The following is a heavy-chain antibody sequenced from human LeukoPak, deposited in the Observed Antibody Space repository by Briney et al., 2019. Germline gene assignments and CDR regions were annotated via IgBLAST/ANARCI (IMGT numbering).Heavy chain of an antibody. CDR3: AKDDGSATMGFDS. CDR2: IIPIFGTT. CDR1: GGTFSSYA. Sequence: SVKVSCKASGGTFSSYAFSWVRQAPGQGLEWMGGIIPIFGTTNYAEQFQGRVTITTDESTSTAYLDLSSLRPEDTAVYYCAKDDGSATMGFDSWGQGTLVSVSS. V-gene: IGHV1-69*05. J-gene: IGHJ5*01. D-gene: IGHD1-26*01.